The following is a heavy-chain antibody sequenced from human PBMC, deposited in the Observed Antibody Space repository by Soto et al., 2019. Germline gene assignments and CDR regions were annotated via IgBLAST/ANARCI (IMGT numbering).Heavy chain of an antibody. Sequence: QVQLQESGPGLVKPSQTLSLTCTVSGGSISSGGYYWSWIRQHPGKGLEWIGYIYYSGSTYYNPSFKSRVTISVDTSKNQFSLKLSSVTAADTAVYYCARDGSMTTVTTDYYYGMDVWGQGTTVTVSS. CDR2: IYYSGST. CDR3: ARDGSMTTVTTDYYYGMDV. J-gene: IGHJ6*02. V-gene: IGHV4-31*03. D-gene: IGHD4-17*01. CDR1: GGSISSGGYY.